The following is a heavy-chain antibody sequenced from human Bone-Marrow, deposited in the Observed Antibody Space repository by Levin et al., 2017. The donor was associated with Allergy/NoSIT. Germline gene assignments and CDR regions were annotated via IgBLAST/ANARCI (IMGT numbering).Heavy chain of an antibody. CDR3: AHAEYHLGYAMDV. CDR1: GFSLGTSGVG. J-gene: IGHJ6*02. D-gene: IGHD2/OR15-2a*01. CDR2: IYWHDDN. Sequence: SGPTLVKPTQTLTLTCTFSGFSLGTSGVGVAWIRQPPGTALEWLAVIYWHDDNFYNPSLKSRLTITKDTSKNQVFLTMTNMNPVDTATFYCAHAEYHLGYAMDVWGQGTTVTVSS. V-gene: IGHV2-5*01.